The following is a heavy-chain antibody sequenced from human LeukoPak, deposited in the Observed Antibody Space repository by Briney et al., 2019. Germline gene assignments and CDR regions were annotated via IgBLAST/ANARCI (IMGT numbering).Heavy chain of an antibody. J-gene: IGHJ4*02. CDR1: GYSISSGYF. CDR2: FYHSGST. CDR3: ARDLRVPAAMIMGY. V-gene: IGHV4-38-2*02. D-gene: IGHD2-2*01. Sequence: PSETLSLTCAVSGYSISSGYFWGWIRQPPGKGLEWIGSFYHSGSTHYNPSLRSRVTISVDTSKNQFSLNLSSVTAADTAVYYCARDLRVPAAMIMGYWGQGTLVTVSS.